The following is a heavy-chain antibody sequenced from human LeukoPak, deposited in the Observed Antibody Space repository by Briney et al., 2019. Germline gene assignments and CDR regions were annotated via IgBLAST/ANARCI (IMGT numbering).Heavy chain of an antibody. CDR3: ARWLQFDYYFDY. CDR2: IYYSGST. V-gene: IGHV4-39*07. D-gene: IGHD5-24*01. J-gene: IGHJ4*02. Sequence: MASETLSLTCTVSGGSISSSSYYWGWIRQPPGKGLEWIGSIYYSGSTYYNPSLKSRVTISVDTSKNQFSLKLSSVTAADTAVYYCARWLQFDYYFDYWGQGTLVTVSS. CDR1: GGSISSSSYY.